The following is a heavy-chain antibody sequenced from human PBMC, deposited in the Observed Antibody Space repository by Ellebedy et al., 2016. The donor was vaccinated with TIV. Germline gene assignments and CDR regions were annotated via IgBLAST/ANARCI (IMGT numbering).Heavy chain of an antibody. CDR2: ISNSGDTT. CDR1: GFTFSCCA. D-gene: IGHD6-19*01. Sequence: GESLKISCAASGFTFSCCAMSWVRQAPGKGLEWVSVISNSGDTTYADSVKGRFTISSDNSKNTLYLQMNSLRADEKAVYYCARDVWGGGWAWGQGTPVTVSS. CDR3: ARDVWGGGWA. J-gene: IGHJ5*02. V-gene: IGHV3-23*01.